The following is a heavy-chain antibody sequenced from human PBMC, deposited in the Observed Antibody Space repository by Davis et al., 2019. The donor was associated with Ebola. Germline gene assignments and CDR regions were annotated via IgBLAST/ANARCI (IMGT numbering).Heavy chain of an antibody. D-gene: IGHD4-17*01. Sequence: PGGSLRLSCTASGFTFGDYAMSWFRQASGKGLEWVGFIRSKAYGGTTEYAASVKGRFTISRDDSKSIAYLQMNSLKTEDTAVYYCTSGDYGDYEGYYYYGMDVWGQGTTVTVSS. CDR3: TSGDYGDYEGYYYYGMDV. CDR2: IRSKAYGGTT. J-gene: IGHJ6*02. V-gene: IGHV3-49*03. CDR1: GFTFGDYA.